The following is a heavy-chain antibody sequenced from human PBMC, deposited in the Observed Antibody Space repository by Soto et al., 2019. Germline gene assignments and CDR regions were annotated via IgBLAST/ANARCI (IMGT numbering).Heavy chain of an antibody. CDR3: AREGEPTYYFDY. CDR2: ISSSGRTI. Sequence: PGGSLRLSCAASGFTFSDYYMSWIRQAPGKGLEWVSYISSSGRTIYYADSVKGRFTISRDNAKNSLYLQMNSLRADDTALYYCAREGEPTYYFDYWGQGTLVTVSS. V-gene: IGHV3-11*01. J-gene: IGHJ4*02. CDR1: GFTFSDYY. D-gene: IGHD3-16*01.